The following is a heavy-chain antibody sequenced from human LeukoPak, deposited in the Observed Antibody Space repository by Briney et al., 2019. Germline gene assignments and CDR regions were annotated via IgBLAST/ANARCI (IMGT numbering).Heavy chain of an antibody. J-gene: IGHJ6*03. CDR2: ISSSSSYT. D-gene: IGHD3-22*01. V-gene: IGHV3-21*01. CDR3: ARGSYDSSGYYYVKHYYYMDV. Sequence: GGSLRLSCAASGFTFSSYSMNWVRQAPGKGLEWVSSISSSSSYTYYADSVKGRFTISRDNAKNSLYLQMNSLRAEDTAVYYCARGSYDSSGYYYVKHYYYMDVWGKGTTVTVSS. CDR1: GFTFSSYS.